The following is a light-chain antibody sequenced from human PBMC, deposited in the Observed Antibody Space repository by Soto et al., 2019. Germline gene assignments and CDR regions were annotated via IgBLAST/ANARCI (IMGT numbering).Light chain of an antibody. Sequence: EIVLTQSPGTLSLSPGKRATLSCRASQSVGSYLAWYQHKPGQAPRLLISDASNRATGIPARFSGSGSETDFTLTISSLEPEDFVVYYCQQYNSWPPITFGQGTRLEIK. CDR2: DAS. CDR1: QSVGSY. V-gene: IGKV3-11*01. CDR3: QQYNSWPPIT. J-gene: IGKJ5*01.